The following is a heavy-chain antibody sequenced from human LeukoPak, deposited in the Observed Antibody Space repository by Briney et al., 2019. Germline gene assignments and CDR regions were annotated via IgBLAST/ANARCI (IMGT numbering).Heavy chain of an antibody. Sequence: GGSLRLSCAASGFTFSSYGMHWVRQAPGKGLEWVAVISYDGSNKYYADSVKGRFTISRDNSKNTLYLQMNSPRAEDTAVYYCAKALYSGSYFCAFDIWGQGTMVTVSS. J-gene: IGHJ3*02. CDR2: ISYDGSNK. D-gene: IGHD1-26*01. CDR1: GFTFSSYG. CDR3: AKALYSGSYFCAFDI. V-gene: IGHV3-30*18.